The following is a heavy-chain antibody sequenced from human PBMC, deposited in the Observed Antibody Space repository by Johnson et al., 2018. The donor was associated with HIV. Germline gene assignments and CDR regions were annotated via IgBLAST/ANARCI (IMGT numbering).Heavy chain of an antibody. Sequence: QMQLVESGGGVVQPGGSLRLSCAASGFTFSTYGMHWVRQAPGKGLGWVAFISYDGSYKYYADSVKGRFTISRDNSKNTLYLQMNSLRVEDTAVYYCARDGSQLADAFDIWGQGTMVTVSS. CDR2: ISYDGSYK. J-gene: IGHJ3*02. CDR3: ARDGSQLADAFDI. CDR1: GFTFSTYG. D-gene: IGHD6-6*01. V-gene: IGHV3-30*03.